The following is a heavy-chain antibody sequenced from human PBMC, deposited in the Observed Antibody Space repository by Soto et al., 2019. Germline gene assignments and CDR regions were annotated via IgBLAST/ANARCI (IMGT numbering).Heavy chain of an antibody. CDR2: INGGTGQT. Sequence: QVQVVQSGAEVKKPGASVKISCKASGYTFSTHAMHWVRQAPGQSLEWMGWINGGTGQTKHSHRFQDRVTITRDTSASTDYMELSSLRSEHTAVYYCARGKGMEENYYYYGLDIWGQGTTVTVSS. CDR3: ARGKGMEENYYYYGLDI. J-gene: IGHJ6*02. D-gene: IGHD1-1*01. V-gene: IGHV1-3*01. CDR1: GYTFSTHA.